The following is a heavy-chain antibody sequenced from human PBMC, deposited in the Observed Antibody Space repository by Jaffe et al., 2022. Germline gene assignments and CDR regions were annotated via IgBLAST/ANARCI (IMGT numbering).Heavy chain of an antibody. CDR3: ARSKWQQPSSPKDY. D-gene: IGHD6-13*01. V-gene: IGHV4-34*02. CDR2: INHSGST. J-gene: IGHJ4*02. CDR1: GGSFSGYW. Sequence: QVQVEQWGAGLLKPAETLSLTCAVTGGSFSGYWWTWIRQTPRQGLEWIGEINHSGSTKYSPSFRSRVTMSVDTSKNQFSLNLTSLTAADTAIYYCARSKWQQPSSPKDYWGRGTLVTVSS.